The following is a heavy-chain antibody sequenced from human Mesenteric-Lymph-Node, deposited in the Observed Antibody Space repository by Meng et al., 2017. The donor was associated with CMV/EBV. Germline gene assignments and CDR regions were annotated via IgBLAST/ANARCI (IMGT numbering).Heavy chain of an antibody. Sequence: SQTLSLTCAISGDSVSSNDATWNRIRQSPSRSLEWLGRTYYRSKWYTDYAVSVKGRIAINPDTAKNQFSLQLNSVTPEDTAVYYCLRDGTWGHWGQGTLVTVSS. J-gene: IGHJ4*02. CDR3: LRDGTWGH. CDR1: GDSVSSNDAT. V-gene: IGHV6-1*01. D-gene: IGHD3-16*01. CDR2: TYYRSKWYT.